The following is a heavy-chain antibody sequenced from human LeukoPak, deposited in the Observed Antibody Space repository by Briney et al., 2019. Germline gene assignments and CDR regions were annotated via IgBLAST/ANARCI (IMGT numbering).Heavy chain of an antibody. V-gene: IGHV4-39*07. CDR3: ARESPEESAFDI. J-gene: IGHJ3*02. CDR2: IYYSGST. Sequence: PSETLSLTCTVSGGSISSSSYYWGWIRQPPGKGLEWIGSIYYSGSTYYNPSLKSRVTISVDTSKNQFSLKLSSVTAADTAVYYCARESPEESAFDIWSQGTMVTVSS. D-gene: IGHD1-14*01. CDR1: GGSISSSSYY.